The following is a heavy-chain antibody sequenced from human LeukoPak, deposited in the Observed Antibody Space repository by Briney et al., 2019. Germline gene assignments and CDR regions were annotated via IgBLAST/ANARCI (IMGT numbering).Heavy chain of an antibody. D-gene: IGHD2-15*01. CDR1: GFTVSGFY. CDR2: IYSDGTT. V-gene: IGHV3-53*01. J-gene: IGHJ6*02. Sequence: GGSLRLSCVASGFTVSGFYMSWVRRAPGKGLEWVSVIYSDGTTYYADSVQGRFTISRDNSKNTLYLQMNSLRAEDTAIYYCARDLRHSTHDYYYGMDVWGQGATVTVSS. CDR3: ARDLRHSTHDYYYGMDV.